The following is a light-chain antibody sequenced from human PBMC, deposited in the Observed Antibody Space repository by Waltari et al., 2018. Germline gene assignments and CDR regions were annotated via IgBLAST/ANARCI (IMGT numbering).Light chain of an antibody. CDR1: SSDVGGFDY. J-gene: IGLJ2*01. V-gene: IGLV2-8*01. Sequence: QSALTQPPSASGSPGQSVTISCTGTSSDVGGFDYVSWYQQHPGKVPRLMIYEVSKWPSGVPDRFSGSKAGTTASLTVSGLQVEDEADYYCSSFAGSSQMLFGGGTKLTVL. CDR3: SSFAGSSQML. CDR2: EVS.